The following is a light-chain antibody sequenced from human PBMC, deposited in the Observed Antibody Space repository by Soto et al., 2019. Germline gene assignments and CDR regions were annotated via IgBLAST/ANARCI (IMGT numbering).Light chain of an antibody. V-gene: IGLV2-8*01. CDR1: SSDVGGYNY. Sequence: QSALTQPPSASGSPGQSVTISCTGTSSDVGGYNYVSWFRQHPGKSPKLMINEVTKPPSVVPDRFSGSKSGNTASLTDSGLHADDEAAYSCLSYAGTNHLVVLGGGTKLT. CDR2: EVT. CDR3: LSYAGTNHLVV. J-gene: IGLJ2*01.